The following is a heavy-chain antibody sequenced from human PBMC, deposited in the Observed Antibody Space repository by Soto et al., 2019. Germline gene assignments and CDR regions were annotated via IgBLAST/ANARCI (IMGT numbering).Heavy chain of an antibody. D-gene: IGHD5-18*01. J-gene: IGHJ4*02. V-gene: IGHV4-59*01. CDR2: IYYSGST. Sequence: QVQLQESGPGLVKPSETLSLTCTVSGGSISSYYWSWIRQPPGKGLEWIGYIYYSGSTNYNPSLKSRVTISVDTSKNQFSLKLSSVTAADTAVYYCASGEIQLWPFDYWGQGTLVTVSS. CDR1: GGSISSYY. CDR3: ASGEIQLWPFDY.